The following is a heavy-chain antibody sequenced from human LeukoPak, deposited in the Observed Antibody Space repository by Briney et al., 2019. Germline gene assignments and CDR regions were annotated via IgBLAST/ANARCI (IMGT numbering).Heavy chain of an antibody. Sequence: GGSLRLSCAASVFTFSSYGMYWVRQAPGKGLEWVAFIRSDGNKKYYADSVKGRFTISRDNSRNTLYLQMNSLRAEDTAVYYCAKKAAAGYFDYWGQGTLVTVSS. D-gene: IGHD6-13*01. J-gene: IGHJ4*02. CDR2: IRSDGNKK. V-gene: IGHV3-30*02. CDR3: AKKAAAGYFDY. CDR1: VFTFSSYG.